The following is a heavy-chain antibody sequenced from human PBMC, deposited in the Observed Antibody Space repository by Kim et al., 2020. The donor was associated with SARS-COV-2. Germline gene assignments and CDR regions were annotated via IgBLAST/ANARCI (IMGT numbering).Heavy chain of an antibody. D-gene: IGHD6-6*01. V-gene: IGHV4-31*03. Sequence: SETLSLTCSVSGDSVTNSYYYWSWLRQYPGKGLEWIGEISYTGTTYYNPSLKSRVTVSLSTSQNKFSLKMTSVTAADTSMYFCARLRPSGHYFDQLGQGT. CDR2: ISYTGTT. CDR1: GDSVTNSYYY. CDR3: ARLRPSGHYFDQ. J-gene: IGHJ4*02.